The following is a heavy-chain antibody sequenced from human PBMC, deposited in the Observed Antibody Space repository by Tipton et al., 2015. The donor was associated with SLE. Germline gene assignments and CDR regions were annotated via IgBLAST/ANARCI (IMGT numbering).Heavy chain of an antibody. CDR3: ARGITGSYLIY. CDR2: IYSRGTS. D-gene: IGHD1-26*01. CDR1: GFTFSNYE. V-gene: IGHV3-53*01. Sequence: SLRLSCVASGFTFSNYEMNWVRQAPGKGLEWVSTIYSRGTSDSADSVKGRFTISRDKSKNTLYLQMDSLRTDDTAIYYCARGITGSYLIYWGQGTLVSVS. J-gene: IGHJ4*02.